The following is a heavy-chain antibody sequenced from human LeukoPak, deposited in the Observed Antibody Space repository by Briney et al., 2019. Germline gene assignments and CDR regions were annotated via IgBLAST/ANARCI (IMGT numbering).Heavy chain of an antibody. J-gene: IGHJ3*02. D-gene: IGHD4-17*01. CDR2: MNPNSGNT. CDR1: GYTFTSYD. CDR3: ARVYGVQTEEDAFDI. Sequence: GASVKVSCKASGYTFTSYDINWVRQATGQGLEWMGWMNPNSGNTGYAQKFQGRVTMTRNTSISTAYMELSSPRSEDTAVYYCARVYGVQTEEDAFDIWGQGTMVTVSP. V-gene: IGHV1-8*01.